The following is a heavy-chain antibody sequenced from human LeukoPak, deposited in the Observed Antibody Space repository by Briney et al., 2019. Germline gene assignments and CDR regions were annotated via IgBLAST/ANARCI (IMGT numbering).Heavy chain of an antibody. D-gene: IGHD6-6*01. CDR2: IWYDESIK. Sequence: GRSLRLSCATSGFTFSNYAMHWVRQAPGKGLEWVAVIWYDESIKYYTDSVKGRFTISRDNSKNTLYLQMNSLRAEDTAVYYCAKDLGVLGPYNWFDPWGQGTLVTVSS. CDR3: AKDLGVLGPYNWFDP. J-gene: IGHJ5*02. V-gene: IGHV3-33*06. CDR1: GFTFSNYA.